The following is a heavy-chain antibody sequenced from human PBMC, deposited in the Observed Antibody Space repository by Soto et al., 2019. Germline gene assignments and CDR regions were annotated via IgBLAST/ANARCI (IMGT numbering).Heavy chain of an antibody. V-gene: IGHV4-31*03. D-gene: IGHD3-16*01. CDR3: ARRVPTFGDYYGMDV. Sequence: QMQLQESGPGLVKPSQTLSLTCTVSGGSISSGGYYWSWIRQHPGKGLEWIGYIYYSGSTYYNPSLKSRVTISVDTSKNQFSLKLSSVTAADTAVYYCARRVPTFGDYYGMDVWGQGTTVTVSS. CDR2: IYYSGST. CDR1: GGSISSGGYY. J-gene: IGHJ6*02.